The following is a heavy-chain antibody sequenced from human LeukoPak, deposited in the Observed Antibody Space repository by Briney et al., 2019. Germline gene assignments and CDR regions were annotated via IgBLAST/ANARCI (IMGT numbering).Heavy chain of an antibody. CDR2: IIGGGGST. J-gene: IGHJ4*02. V-gene: IGHV3-23*01. Sequence: GGSLRLSCAASGFPFSSHGMSLGRQAPGKGLELGSGIIGGGGSTYYADSVKGRFTISGDKSRNTLFLQMNSLKAEDTAVYYCAHGAMYQLDYWGQGTLVTVSS. CDR3: AHGAMYQLDY. D-gene: IGHD2-2*01. CDR1: GFPFSSHG.